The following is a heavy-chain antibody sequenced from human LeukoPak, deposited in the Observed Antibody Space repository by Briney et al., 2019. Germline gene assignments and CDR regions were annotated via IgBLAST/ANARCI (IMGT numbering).Heavy chain of an antibody. V-gene: IGHV4-59*01. CDR3: ARGKPSYGSGTYYRPLEPNYMDV. Sequence: SETLSLTCTVSGGSISSYYWSWIRQPPGKGLEWIGYIYYSGSTNYNPSLKSRVTISVDTSKNQFSLKLSSVTAADTAVYYCARGKPSYGSGTYYRPLEPNYMDVWGKGTTVTVSS. CDR1: GGSISSYY. J-gene: IGHJ6*03. D-gene: IGHD3-10*01. CDR2: IYYSGST.